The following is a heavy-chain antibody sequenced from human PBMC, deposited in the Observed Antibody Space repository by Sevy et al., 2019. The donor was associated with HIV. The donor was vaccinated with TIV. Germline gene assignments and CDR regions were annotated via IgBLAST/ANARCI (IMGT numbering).Heavy chain of an antibody. D-gene: IGHD3-3*01. CDR3: ARLSTSVTIFGVVSDAFDI. CDR2: IYPGDSDT. Sequence: GESLKISCKGSGYSFTSYWIGWVRQMPGKGLEWMGIIYPGDSDTRDSPSFQGQVTISADKSISTAYLQWSSLKASDTAMYYCARLSTSVTIFGVVSDAFDIWGQGTMVTVSS. V-gene: IGHV5-51*01. CDR1: GYSFTSYW. J-gene: IGHJ3*02.